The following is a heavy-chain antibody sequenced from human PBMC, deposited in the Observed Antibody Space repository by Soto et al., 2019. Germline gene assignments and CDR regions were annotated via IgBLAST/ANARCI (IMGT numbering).Heavy chain of an antibody. D-gene: IGHD5-12*01. V-gene: IGHV4-59*01. CDR1: GGSISSYY. CDR2: IYYSGST. CDR3: ARDKRGYDSGLDY. J-gene: IGHJ4*02. Sequence: SETLSLTCTVSGGSISSYYWSWIRQPPGKGLEWIGYIYYSGSTNYNPSLKSRVTISVDTSKNQFSLKLSSVTAADTAVYYCARDKRGYDSGLDYWGQGTLVTVS.